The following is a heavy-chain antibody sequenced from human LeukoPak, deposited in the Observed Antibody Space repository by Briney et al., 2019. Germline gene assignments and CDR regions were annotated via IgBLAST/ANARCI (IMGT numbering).Heavy chain of an antibody. Sequence: PGGSLRLSCAASGFTFSSYSMNWVRQAPGKGLEWVSSISSSNSYIYYADSVKGRCTISRDNVKNSLYLQMNSLRAEDTAVYYCARVRVGWLPDYWGQGTLVTVSS. V-gene: IGHV3-21*01. CDR1: GFTFSSYS. CDR3: ARVRVGWLPDY. D-gene: IGHD5-12*01. J-gene: IGHJ4*02. CDR2: ISSSNSYI.